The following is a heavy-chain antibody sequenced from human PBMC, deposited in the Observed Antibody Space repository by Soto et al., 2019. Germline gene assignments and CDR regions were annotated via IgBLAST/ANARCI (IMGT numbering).Heavy chain of an antibody. CDR1: GGSFSGYY. J-gene: IGHJ6*02. CDR2: INHSGST. Sequence: SENLYITCAVYGGSFSGYYWSWIRQPPGKGLEWIGEINHSGSTNYNPSLKSRVTISVDTSKNQFSLKLSSVTAADTAVYYCARGNLPLYYDFCSCHALYHYDVMDFSGQGTTVSGPS. D-gene: IGHD3-3*01. V-gene: IGHV4-34*01. CDR3: ARGNLPLYYDFCSCHALYHYDVMDF.